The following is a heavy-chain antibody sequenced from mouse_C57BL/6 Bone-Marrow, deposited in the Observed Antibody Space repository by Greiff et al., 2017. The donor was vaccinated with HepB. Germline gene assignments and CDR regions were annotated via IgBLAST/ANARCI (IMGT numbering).Heavy chain of an antibody. J-gene: IGHJ4*01. V-gene: IGHV5-17*01. Sequence: EVQVVESGGGLVKPGGSLKLSCAASGFTFSDYGMHWVRQAPEKGLEWVAYISSGSSTIYYADTVKGRFTISRDNAKNTLFLQMTSLRSEDTAMYYCARTLITTVVARAMDYWGQGTSVTVSS. CDR1: GFTFSDYG. CDR3: ARTLITTVVARAMDY. CDR2: ISSGSSTI. D-gene: IGHD1-1*01.